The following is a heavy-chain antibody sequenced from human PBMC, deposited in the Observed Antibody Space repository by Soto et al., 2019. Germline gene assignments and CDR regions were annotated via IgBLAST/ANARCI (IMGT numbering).Heavy chain of an antibody. CDR3: ASGKGSYLANWFDP. CDR1: GGSVRSGSYY. Sequence: PPETLSPTCDLSGGSVRSGSYYWSGSRHPPGKGLEWIGYIYYSGSTNYNPSLKSRVTISVDTSKNQFSLKLSSVTAAETAVYYCASGKGSYLANWFDPWGQGTLVTVSS. D-gene: IGHD1-26*01. CDR2: IYYSGST. J-gene: IGHJ5*02. V-gene: IGHV4-61*01.